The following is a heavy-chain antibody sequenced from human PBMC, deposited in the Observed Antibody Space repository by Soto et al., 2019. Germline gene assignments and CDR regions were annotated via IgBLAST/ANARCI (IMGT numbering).Heavy chain of an antibody. CDR2: ISGSGGST. J-gene: IGHJ4*02. CDR1: GFTFSIYA. Sequence: PGGSLRPSCAASGFTFSIYAMSWVRQAPGKGLEWVSAISGSGGSTYDADSGKGRVTISRDNSKNTLYLQMDSLRAEATAAYNCAKDFSLFYDSSGYYVDYWGEGTLVTVS. V-gene: IGHV3-23*01. CDR3: AKDFSLFYDSSGYYVDY. D-gene: IGHD3-22*01.